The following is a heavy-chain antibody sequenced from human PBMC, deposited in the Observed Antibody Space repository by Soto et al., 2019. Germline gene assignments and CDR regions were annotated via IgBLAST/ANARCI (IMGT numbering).Heavy chain of an antibody. D-gene: IGHD2-15*01. Sequence: SETLSLTCIVSGDSISSPGHFWDWIRQPPGKGLEWIGNIHYSRGTYYNPSLKSRVTMSVDTSKNQLSLKLSSVTAADTAIYYCARHGGNYLEDWGQGTPVTVSS. J-gene: IGHJ4*02. CDR3: ARHGGNYLED. CDR1: GDSISSPGHF. V-gene: IGHV4-39*01. CDR2: IHYSRGT.